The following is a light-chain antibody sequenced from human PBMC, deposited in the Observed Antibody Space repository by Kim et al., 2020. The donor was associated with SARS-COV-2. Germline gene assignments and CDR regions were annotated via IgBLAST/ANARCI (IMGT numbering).Light chain of an antibody. V-gene: IGLV2-14*04. CDR2: DVS. CDR1: SSDIGNYNF. J-gene: IGLJ3*02. Sequence: GQSINISCTGTSSDIGNYNFVSWSQQHPGKAPKLLIYDVSKRPSGVSDRFSGSKSGNTASLTISGLQAEDEADYYCSSHIGSSTWVFGGGTQLTVL. CDR3: SSHIGSSTWV.